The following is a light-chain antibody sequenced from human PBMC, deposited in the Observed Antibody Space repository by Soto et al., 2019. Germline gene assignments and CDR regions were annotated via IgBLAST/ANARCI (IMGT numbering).Light chain of an antibody. CDR2: KDS. V-gene: IGLV3-25*02. J-gene: IGLJ2*01. Sequence: SYELTQPPSVSVSPGQTARITCSGDALPKQYAYWYQQKPGQAPVLVIYKDSERHSGIPERFSGSSSGTTVTLTISGVQAEEGADYYRQSADSSGTYVVFGGGTKLTVL. CDR3: QSADSSGTYVV. CDR1: ALPKQY.